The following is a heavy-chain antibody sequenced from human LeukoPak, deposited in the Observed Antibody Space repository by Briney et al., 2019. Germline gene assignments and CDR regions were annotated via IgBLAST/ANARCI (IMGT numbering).Heavy chain of an antibody. CDR2: ISTRGLTT. CDR1: GFTFSNYF. Sequence: PGGSLRLSCAASGFTFSNYFMQWVRQAPGKGLEYVSAISTRGLTTYYAESVKGRFTISRDDSKNTLYLQMGSLRGEDMAVYYCARRVAPTDYLGMDVWGQGTTVTVSS. V-gene: IGHV3-64*02. J-gene: IGHJ6*02. D-gene: IGHD4-17*01. CDR3: ARRVAPTDYLGMDV.